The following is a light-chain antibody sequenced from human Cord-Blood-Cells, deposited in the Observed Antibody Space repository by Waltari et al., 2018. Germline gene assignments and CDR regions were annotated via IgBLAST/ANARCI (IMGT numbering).Light chain of an antibody. V-gene: IGKV1-5*01. CDR1: QSISSW. J-gene: IGKJ1*01. CDR3: QQYNSYST. CDR2: DAS. Sequence: DIQMTQSPSTLSASVGDRVTITCRVSQSISSWLAWYQQKPGKAPKLLIYDASSLESGVPSRFSGSGPGTEFTLTISSLQPDDFATYYCQQYNSYSTFGQGTKVEIK.